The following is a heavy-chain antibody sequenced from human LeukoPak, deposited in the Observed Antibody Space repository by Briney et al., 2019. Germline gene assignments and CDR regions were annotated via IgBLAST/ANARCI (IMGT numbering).Heavy chain of an antibody. CDR3: ARDRTGNNWFDP. CDR1: GGSISNDY. V-gene: IGHV4-59*01. D-gene: IGHD1-1*01. Sequence: PSETLSLTCSVSGGSISNDYWSWIRLPPGKGLEWFGYIYYSGSTNYNPSLSNRVTISVDTSKNQFSLRLSSVTAADTAVYYCARDRTGNNWFDPWGQGTLVTVSS. CDR2: IYYSGST. J-gene: IGHJ5*01.